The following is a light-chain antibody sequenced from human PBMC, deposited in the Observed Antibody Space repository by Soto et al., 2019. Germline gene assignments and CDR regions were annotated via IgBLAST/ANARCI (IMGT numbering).Light chain of an antibody. CDR2: YAS. Sequence: EIMMTQSPATLSVSPGERATLSCRASQSVRNNLAWYQQKPGQAPRLLIYYASTRATGIPARFSGSGSGTEFTLTISSLQAEDFARYYCQQYNNGPPITFGQGTRLEIK. CDR1: QSVRNN. V-gene: IGKV3-15*01. CDR3: QQYNNGPPIT. J-gene: IGKJ5*01.